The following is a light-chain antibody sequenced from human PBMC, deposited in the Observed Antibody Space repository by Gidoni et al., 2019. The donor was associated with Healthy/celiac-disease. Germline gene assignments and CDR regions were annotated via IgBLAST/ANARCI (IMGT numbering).Light chain of an antibody. V-gene: IGKV3-11*01. Sequence: ELVLTQSPATLSLSPGERATLSCRASQSVSSYLAWYQQKPGQAPRLLIYDASNRATGIPARCSGSGSGTDFTLTISSLEPEDFAVYYCQQRSNLITFGGGTKVEIK. CDR2: DAS. CDR1: QSVSSY. CDR3: QQRSNLIT. J-gene: IGKJ4*01.